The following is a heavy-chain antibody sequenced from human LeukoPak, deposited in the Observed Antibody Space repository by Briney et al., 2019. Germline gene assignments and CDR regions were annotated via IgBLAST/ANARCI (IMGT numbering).Heavy chain of an antibody. J-gene: IGHJ3*02. D-gene: IGHD5-24*01. V-gene: IGHV3-30-3*01. CDR2: ISYDGSNK. Sequence: PGGSLRLSCAASGFTFSNSWMTWVRQAPGKGLEWVAIISYDGSNKYYADSVKGRFTISRDNSKNTLYLQMNSLRAEDTAVCYCARSLRRDGYNYAFDIWGQGTMVTVSS. CDR3: ARSLRRDGYNYAFDI. CDR1: GFTFSNSW.